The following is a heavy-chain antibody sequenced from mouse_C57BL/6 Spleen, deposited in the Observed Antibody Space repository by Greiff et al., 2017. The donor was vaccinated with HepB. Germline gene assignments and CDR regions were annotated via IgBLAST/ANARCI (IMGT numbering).Heavy chain of an antibody. CDR1: GYTFTDYD. V-gene: IGHV1-15*01. J-gene: IGHJ2*01. Sequence: VQLQQSGAELVRPGASVTLSCKASGYTFTDYDMHWVKQTPVHGLEWIGAIDPETGGTAYNQKFKGKAILTADNSSSTAYMELRSLTSEDSAVYYCTRLSDYYGTQQEDYWGQGTTLTVSS. CDR3: TRLSDYYGTQQEDY. D-gene: IGHD1-1*01. CDR2: IDPETGGT.